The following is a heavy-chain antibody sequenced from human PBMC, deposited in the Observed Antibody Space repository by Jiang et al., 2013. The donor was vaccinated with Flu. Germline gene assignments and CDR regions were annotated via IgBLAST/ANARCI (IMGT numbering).Heavy chain of an antibody. V-gene: IGHV4-30-2*01. J-gene: IGHJ2*01. Sequence: SGLVKPSQTLSLTCAVSGGSISSGGYSWSWIRQPPGKGLEWIGYIYHSGSTYYNPSLKSRVTISVDRSKNQFSLKLSSVTAADTAVYYCARQVVAATSWYFDLWGRGTLVTVSS. D-gene: IGHD2-15*01. CDR2: IYHSGST. CDR3: ARQVVAATSWYFDL. CDR1: GGSISSGGYS.